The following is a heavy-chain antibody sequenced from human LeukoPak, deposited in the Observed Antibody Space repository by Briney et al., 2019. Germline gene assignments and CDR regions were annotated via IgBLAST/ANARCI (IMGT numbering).Heavy chain of an antibody. CDR1: GGTFSSYA. D-gene: IGHD3-16*01. J-gene: IGHJ6*03. Sequence: SVKVSCKASGGTFSSYAISWVRQAPGQGLEWMGGIIPIFGTANYAQKFQGRVTITTDESTSTAYMELSSLRSEDTAVYYCAGGGGGDRLYYYYYMDVWGKGTTVTVSS. CDR3: AGGGGGDRLYYYYYMDV. V-gene: IGHV1-69*05. CDR2: IIPIFGTA.